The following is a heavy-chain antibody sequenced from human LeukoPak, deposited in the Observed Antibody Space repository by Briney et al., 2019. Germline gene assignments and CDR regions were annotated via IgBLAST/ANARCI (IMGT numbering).Heavy chain of an antibody. CDR1: GGSISTYY. CDR3: ARDFDY. V-gene: IGHV4-59*12. J-gene: IGHJ4*02. CDR2: IYYSGTT. Sequence: SETLSLTCTVSGGSISTYYWNWIRQPPGKGLEWIGYIYYSGTTNYNPSLKSRVSMSVDTSKNQFSLKLSSVTAADTAVYYCARDFDYWGQGTLVTVSS.